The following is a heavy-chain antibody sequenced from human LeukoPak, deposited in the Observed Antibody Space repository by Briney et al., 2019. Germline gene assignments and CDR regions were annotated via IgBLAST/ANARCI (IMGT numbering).Heavy chain of an antibody. CDR2: ISSDGERT. J-gene: IGHJ4*02. CDR1: GFTFSGYA. CDR3: ARGRRDGYNY. D-gene: IGHD5-24*01. V-gene: IGHV3-23*01. Sequence: GGSLRLSCAASGFTFSGYAMSWVRQAPGKGLEWVSTISSDGERTFYADSVQGRFTISRDNARNSLFLQMSSLRAEDTAVYYCARGRRDGYNYWGQGTLVTVSS.